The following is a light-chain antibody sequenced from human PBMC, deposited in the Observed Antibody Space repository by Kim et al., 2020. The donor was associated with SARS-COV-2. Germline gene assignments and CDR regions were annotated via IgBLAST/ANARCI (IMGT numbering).Light chain of an antibody. J-gene: IGLJ1*01. CDR2: DVS. V-gene: IGLV2-11*03. CDR3: CSFAGSSYV. CDR1: SRDVGGYNY. Sequence: PGQSVTNSCTGTSRDVGGYNYVSWFQQHPGKAPKLMIYDVSKRPSGVPDRFSGSKSGNAASLTISGLQAEDEADYYCCSFAGSSYVFGTGTKVTVL.